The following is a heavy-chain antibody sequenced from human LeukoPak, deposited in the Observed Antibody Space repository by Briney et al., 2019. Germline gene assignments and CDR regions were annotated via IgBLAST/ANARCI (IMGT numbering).Heavy chain of an antibody. CDR1: GGTFSSYD. CDR2: IMPMFGKT. J-gene: IGHJ5*02. Sequence: SVKVSCKASGGTFSSYDISWVRQAPGQGLEWMGGIMPMFGKTNYAQKFQGRVTTTADKATSTAYMELRSLRSDDTAVYYCARGFTMVRGVIGNWFDPWGQGTLVTVSS. D-gene: IGHD3-10*01. CDR3: ARGFTMVRGVIGNWFDP. V-gene: IGHV1-69*06.